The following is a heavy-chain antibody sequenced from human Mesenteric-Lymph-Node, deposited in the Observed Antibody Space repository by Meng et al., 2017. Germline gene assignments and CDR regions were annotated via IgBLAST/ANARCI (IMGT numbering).Heavy chain of an antibody. CDR2: IHHSGSA. Sequence: QLPLQESGPGLVKPSETLSLTCTVSGGSISSSNYYWDWIRQPPGKGLEWIGYIHHSGSAYYNPSLKSRVSISVDTSKNQFSLNLNSMTAADTAVYYCASFDHIPRRNYFDYWGQGTLVTVSS. J-gene: IGHJ4*02. CDR1: GGSISSSNYY. CDR3: ASFDHIPRRNYFDY. V-gene: IGHV4-30-4*08. D-gene: IGHD2-21*01.